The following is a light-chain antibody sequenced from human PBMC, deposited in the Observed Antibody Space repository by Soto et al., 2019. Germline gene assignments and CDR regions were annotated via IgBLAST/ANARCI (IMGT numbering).Light chain of an antibody. CDR2: DAS. CDR3: QHYGGSPRT. V-gene: IGKV3-15*01. Sequence: EIVITQSPATLSVSPGESATLSCRASQSVSSNLAWHQPKPGXXPRILXYDASTRATGISARFSGSGSGTDFTLTIARLEPEDFAVYYCQHYGGSPRTFGQGTRLEIK. CDR1: QSVSSN. J-gene: IGKJ5*01.